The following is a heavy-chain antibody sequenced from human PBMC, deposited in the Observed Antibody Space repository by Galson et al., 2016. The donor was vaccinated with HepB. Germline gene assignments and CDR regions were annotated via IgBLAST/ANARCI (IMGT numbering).Heavy chain of an antibody. Sequence: SLRLSCAASEFTFSNAWMSWVRQAPGKGLEWVSDISGSGITTYYADSVKGRFTISRDNSKKTVYLQMSSLRAEDTAVYYCARLFGGYIDYWGQGTLVTVSS. CDR3: ARLFGGYIDY. J-gene: IGHJ4*02. D-gene: IGHD2-15*01. V-gene: IGHV3-23*01. CDR1: EFTFSNAW. CDR2: ISGSGITT.